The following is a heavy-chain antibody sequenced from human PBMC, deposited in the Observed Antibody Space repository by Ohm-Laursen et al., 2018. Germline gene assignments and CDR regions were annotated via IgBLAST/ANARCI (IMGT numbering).Heavy chain of an antibody. CDR1: GGSFSGYY. Sequence: GTLSLTCAVYGGSFSGYYWSWIRQPPGKGLEWIGYIDYRGSTKYNPSLRSRVTMSIDTSRNQFSLKLSSVTAADTAVYYCATTTMDTSGWFGNYFDSWGQGTLVTVSA. CDR2: IDYRGST. D-gene: IGHD6-19*01. CDR3: ATTTMDTSGWFGNYFDS. J-gene: IGHJ4*02. V-gene: IGHV4-34*01.